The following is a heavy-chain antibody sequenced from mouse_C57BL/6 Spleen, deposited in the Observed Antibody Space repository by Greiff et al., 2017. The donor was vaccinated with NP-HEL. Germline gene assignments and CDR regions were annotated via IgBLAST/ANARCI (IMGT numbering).Heavy chain of an antibody. D-gene: IGHD1-1*01. J-gene: IGHJ2*01. V-gene: IGHV1-50*01. CDR3: ARSPYGSSWDY. Sequence: QVHVKQPGAELVKPGASVKLSCKASGYTFTSYWMQWVKQRPGQGLEWIGEIDPSDSYTNYNQKFKGKATLTVDTSSSTAYMQLSSLTSEDSAVYYCARSPYGSSWDYWGQGTTLTVSS. CDR1: GYTFTSYW. CDR2: IDPSDSYT.